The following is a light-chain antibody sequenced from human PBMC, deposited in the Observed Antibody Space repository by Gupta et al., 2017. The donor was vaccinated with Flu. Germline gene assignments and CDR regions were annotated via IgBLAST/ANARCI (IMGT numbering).Light chain of an antibody. CDR2: EVS. CDR1: SNDIGSYDY. Sequence: QSALTQPASVSGSPGQSIPISCTGTSNDIGSYDYVSWFQQHPGKAPKLMIYEVSNRPSGVANRFSGSKSGNTASLTISGLQAEDEADYHCSSYTTSSTYVYGTGTRVTVL. V-gene: IGLV2-14*01. J-gene: IGLJ1*01. CDR3: SSYTTSSTYV.